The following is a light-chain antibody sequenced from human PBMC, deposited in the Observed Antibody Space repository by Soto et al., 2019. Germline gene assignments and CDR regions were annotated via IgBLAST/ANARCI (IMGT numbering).Light chain of an antibody. V-gene: IGLV2-14*01. CDR3: SSYTSSSTRV. CDR1: SSDVGGYNY. Sequence: SALTQPASVSGSPGQSITISCTGTSSDVGGYNYVSWYQQHPGKAPKLMIYEVSNRPSGVSNRFSGSKSGNTASLIISGLQAEDEADYYCSSYTSSSTRVFGGGTKVTVL. J-gene: IGLJ3*02. CDR2: EVS.